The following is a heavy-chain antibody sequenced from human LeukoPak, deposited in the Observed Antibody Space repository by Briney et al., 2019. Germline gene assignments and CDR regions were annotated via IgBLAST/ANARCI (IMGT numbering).Heavy chain of an antibody. CDR2: ISSSSSYT. D-gene: IGHD5-18*01. CDR3: ARASKAAIYGMDV. V-gene: IGHV3-11*05. CDR1: GFTFSDYY. J-gene: IGHJ6*02. Sequence: GGSLRLSCAASGFTFSDYYMSWIRQAPGKGLEWVSYISSSSSYTNYADSVKGRFTISRDNAENSLYLRMNSLRAEDTAVYYCARASKAAIYGMDVWGQGTTVTVSS.